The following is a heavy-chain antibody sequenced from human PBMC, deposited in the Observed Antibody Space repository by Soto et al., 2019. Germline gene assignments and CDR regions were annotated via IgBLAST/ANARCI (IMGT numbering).Heavy chain of an antibody. CDR3: ARTDCSSTSCYNYYYYGMDV. CDR2: ISAYNGNT. J-gene: IGHJ6*02. CDR1: GYTFTSYG. V-gene: IGHV1-18*04. D-gene: IGHD2-2*01. Sequence: ASVKVSCKASGYTFTSYGISWVRQAPGQGLEWMGWISAYNGNTNYAQKLQGRVTMTTDTSTSTAYMELSSLRSDDSAVFYCARTDCSSTSCYNYYYYGMDVWGQGTTVTVSS.